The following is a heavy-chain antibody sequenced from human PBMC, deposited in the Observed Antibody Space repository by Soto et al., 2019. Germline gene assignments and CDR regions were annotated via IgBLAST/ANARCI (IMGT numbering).Heavy chain of an antibody. D-gene: IGHD3-9*01. CDR2: IKSKTDGGTT. CDR3: TTDSVPPPHYVLRYFDWLLPYYYYGMDV. V-gene: IGHV3-15*01. J-gene: IGHJ6*02. CDR1: GFTFSNAW. Sequence: PEGSVRLSCAASGFTFSNAWMSWVRQAPGKGLEWVGRIKSKTDGGTTDYAAPVKGRFTISRDDSKNTLYLQMNSLRTEDTAAYYCTTDSVPPPHYVLRYFDWLLPYYYYGMDVWGQGTTVTVSS.